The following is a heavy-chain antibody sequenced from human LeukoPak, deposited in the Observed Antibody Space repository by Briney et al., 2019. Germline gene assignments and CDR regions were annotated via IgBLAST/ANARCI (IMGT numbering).Heavy chain of an antibody. CDR1: GSTFTNYY. D-gene: IGHD1-1*01. CDR2: INKDGSKG. Sequence: GRSLRLSCATSGSTFTNYYMTLVRHAPGNGLEWVANINKDGSKGSYVDSVRGRFTISRDNAKKSLYLQMDNLSAEATATYYCARENWSQEYWGQGTRVTVSS. CDR3: ARENWSQEY. J-gene: IGHJ4*02. V-gene: IGHV3-7*01.